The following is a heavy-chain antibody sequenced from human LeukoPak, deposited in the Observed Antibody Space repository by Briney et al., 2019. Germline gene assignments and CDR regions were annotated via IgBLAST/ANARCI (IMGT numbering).Heavy chain of an antibody. J-gene: IGHJ5*02. CDR3: AIFDFLFGEIDNWFDP. CDR2: IYPGDSDT. D-gene: IGHD3-3*01. Sequence: GESLKISCKGSGYSFTSNWIGWVRQMPGKGLEWMGVIYPGDSDTRYSPSFQGQVTISADKSISTAYLQWSSLKASDTAMYYCAIFDFLFGEIDNWFDPWGQGTLVTVSS. CDR1: GYSFTSNW. V-gene: IGHV5-51*01.